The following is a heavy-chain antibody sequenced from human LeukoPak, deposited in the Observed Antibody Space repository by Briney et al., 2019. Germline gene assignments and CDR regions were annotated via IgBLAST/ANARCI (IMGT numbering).Heavy chain of an antibody. Sequence: SETLSLTCTVSGGSISSHYWSWIRQPAGKGLEWIGRIYTSGSTNYNPSLKSRVTMSVDTSKNQFSLKLSSVTAADTAEYYCAGVRITMVRGVRYAFDIWGQGTMVTVSS. CDR3: AGVRITMVRGVRYAFDI. D-gene: IGHD3-10*01. CDR2: IYTSGST. CDR1: GGSISSHY. V-gene: IGHV4-4*07. J-gene: IGHJ3*02.